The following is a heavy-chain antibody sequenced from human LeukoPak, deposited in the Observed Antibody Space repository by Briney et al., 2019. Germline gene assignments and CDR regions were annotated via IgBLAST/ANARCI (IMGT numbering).Heavy chain of an antibody. V-gene: IGHV3-11*01. CDR1: GFTFSDYY. D-gene: IGHD2-8*02. CDR2: ISSSGTTK. Sequence: GGSLRLSCAASGFTFSDYYMSWIRQAPGKGLEWLSYISSSGTTKYYADSVKGRFTISRDNSKSTLSLQMNSLRAEDTAIYYCATYRQVLLPFESWGQGTLVTVSS. J-gene: IGHJ4*02. CDR3: ATYRQVLLPFES.